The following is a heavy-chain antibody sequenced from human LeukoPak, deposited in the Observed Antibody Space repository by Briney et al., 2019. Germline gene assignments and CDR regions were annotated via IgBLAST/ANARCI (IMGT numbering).Heavy chain of an antibody. J-gene: IGHJ4*02. CDR1: GFTFSSYS. D-gene: IGHD3-3*01. V-gene: IGHV3-21*01. Sequence: GGSLRLSCAASGFTFSSYSMNWVRQAPGKGLEWVSSISSSSSYIYYADSVKGRFTISRDNAKNSLYLQMNSLRAEDTAVYYCASYDFWSGPHPDYWGQGTLVTVSS. CDR3: ASYDFWSGPHPDY. CDR2: ISSSSSYI.